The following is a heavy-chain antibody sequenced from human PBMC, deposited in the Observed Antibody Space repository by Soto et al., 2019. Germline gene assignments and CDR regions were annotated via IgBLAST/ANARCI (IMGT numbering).Heavy chain of an antibody. V-gene: IGHV3-23*01. D-gene: IGHD3-3*01. J-gene: IGHJ5*02. CDR3: AKDLSPWRGFGLGH. CDR2: TSGAGDTT. CDR1: G. Sequence: EVQLLESGGGSVQPGGSLRLSCAASGLAPGKGLEWISATSGAGDTTYYADSVKGRFTISRDNSKSTLYLQMSGLRAEDTAVYYCAKDLSPWRGFGLGHWGQGALVTVSS.